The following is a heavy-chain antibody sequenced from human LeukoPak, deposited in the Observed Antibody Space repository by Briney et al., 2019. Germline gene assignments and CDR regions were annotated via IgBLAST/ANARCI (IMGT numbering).Heavy chain of an antibody. V-gene: IGHV3-23*01. CDR1: GFTFSSYA. CDR3: AKDSDYFDY. Sequence: GGSLRLSCAASGFTFSSYAMSWVRQAPGKGLEWVSAISGSGGSTYYADSVKGRFTISRDNSKNTLYLQMSGLRAEDTVVYYCAKDSDYFDYGGQGTLVTVSS. CDR2: ISGSGGST. J-gene: IGHJ4*02.